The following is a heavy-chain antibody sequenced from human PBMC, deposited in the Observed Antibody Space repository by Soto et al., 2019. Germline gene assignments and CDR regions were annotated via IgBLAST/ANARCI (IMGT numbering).Heavy chain of an antibody. CDR3: ARDTIAARSFDY. V-gene: IGHV1-69*13. D-gene: IGHD6-6*01. Sequence: SVKVSCKASGGTFSSYAISWVRQAPGQGLEWVGGIIPIFGTANYAQKFQGRVTITADESTSTAYMELSSLRSEDTAVYDCARDTIAARSFDYWGQGTLVTVSS. CDR2: IIPIFGTA. CDR1: GGTFSSYA. J-gene: IGHJ4*02.